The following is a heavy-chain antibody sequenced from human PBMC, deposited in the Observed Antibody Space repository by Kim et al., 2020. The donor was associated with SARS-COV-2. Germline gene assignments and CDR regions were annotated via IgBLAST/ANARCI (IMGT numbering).Heavy chain of an antibody. Sequence: VRGRFTISRDNAKNSLYLQMNSLRAEDTAVYYCASLMITFWGVIVPALDYWGQGTLVTVSS. D-gene: IGHD3-16*02. V-gene: IGHV3-11*06. J-gene: IGHJ4*02. CDR3: ASLMITFWGVIVPALDY.